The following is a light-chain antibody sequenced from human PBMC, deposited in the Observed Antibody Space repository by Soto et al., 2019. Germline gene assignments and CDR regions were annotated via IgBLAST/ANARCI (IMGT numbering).Light chain of an antibody. Sequence: QSALTQPASVSGSPGQSITISCTGTSSDVGGYNYVSWYQQHPGKAPKLMIYDVSNRPSGVSNRFSGSKSGNTASLTISGLQAEDEADYYCSSYTSSSTLFFGPGPKVTVL. CDR1: SSDVGGYNY. V-gene: IGLV2-14*01. J-gene: IGLJ1*01. CDR2: DVS. CDR3: SSYTSSSTLF.